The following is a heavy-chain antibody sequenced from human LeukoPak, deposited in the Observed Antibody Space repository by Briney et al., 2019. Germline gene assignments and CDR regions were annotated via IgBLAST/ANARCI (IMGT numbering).Heavy chain of an antibody. CDR2: IYHSGST. D-gene: IGHD3-10*01. J-gene: IGHJ5*02. CDR3: ARGAYLTGSGSPFNWFDP. Sequence: PSETLSLTCTVSGGSISSSSYYWGWIRQPPGKGLEWIGTIYHSGSTYYNPSLKSRVTISVDTSKNQFSLKLNSVTAADTAVYYCARGAYLTGSGSPFNWFDPWGQGTLVTVSS. V-gene: IGHV4-39*07. CDR1: GGSISSSSYY.